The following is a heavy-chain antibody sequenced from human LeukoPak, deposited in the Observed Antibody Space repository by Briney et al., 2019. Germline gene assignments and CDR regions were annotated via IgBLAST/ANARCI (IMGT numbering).Heavy chain of an antibody. Sequence: PSETLSLTCAAYGGSFSGYYWSWIRQPPGKGLEWIGEINHSGSTNYNPSLKSRVTISVDTSKNQFSLKLSSVTAADTAVYYCARGRYSSGWYPYYFDYWGQGTLVTVSS. J-gene: IGHJ4*02. D-gene: IGHD6-19*01. CDR3: ARGRYSSGWYPYYFDY. CDR1: GGSFSGYY. CDR2: INHSGST. V-gene: IGHV4-34*01.